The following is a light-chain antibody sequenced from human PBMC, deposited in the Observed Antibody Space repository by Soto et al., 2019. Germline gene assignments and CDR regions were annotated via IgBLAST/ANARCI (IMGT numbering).Light chain of an antibody. Sequence: QSVLTQSPSASASLGASVKLTCTLSSGHSNYAFAWHQQQPEKGPRYLMKLNRDGSHSKGDGIPNRFSGSSSGAERYLAISSLQSYDEADDSWETWGTGIVMFGGGTKVTVL. CDR1: SGHSNYA. J-gene: IGLJ3*02. CDR3: ETWGTGIVM. V-gene: IGLV4-69*01. CDR2: LNRDGSH.